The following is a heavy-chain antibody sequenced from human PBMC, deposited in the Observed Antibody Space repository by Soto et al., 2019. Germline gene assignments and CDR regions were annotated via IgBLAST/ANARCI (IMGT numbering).Heavy chain of an antibody. D-gene: IGHD3-10*01. Sequence: SETLSLTCAVSGYSISIGYYCGCIRQPPGKGLEWIGSIYHSGSTYYNPSLKSRVTISVDTSKNQFSLKLSSVTAADTAVYYCAREDQGDYYGSGSYPSFDYWGQGTLVTVSS. CDR2: IYHSGST. CDR3: AREDQGDYYGSGSYPSFDY. J-gene: IGHJ4*02. CDR1: GYSISIGYY. V-gene: IGHV4-38-2*02.